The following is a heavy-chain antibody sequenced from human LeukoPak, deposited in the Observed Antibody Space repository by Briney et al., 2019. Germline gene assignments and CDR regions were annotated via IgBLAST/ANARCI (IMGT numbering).Heavy chain of an antibody. Sequence: SGTLSLTCAVSGGSISSSNWWSWIRQPPGKGLEWIGEINHSGSTNYNPSLKSRVTISVDTSKNQFSLKLSSVTAADTAVYYCARHTSLRWYGYNDYWGQGTLVTVSS. CDR1: GGSISSSNW. J-gene: IGHJ4*02. CDR2: INHSGST. D-gene: IGHD5-24*01. V-gene: IGHV4-4*02. CDR3: ARHTSLRWYGYNDY.